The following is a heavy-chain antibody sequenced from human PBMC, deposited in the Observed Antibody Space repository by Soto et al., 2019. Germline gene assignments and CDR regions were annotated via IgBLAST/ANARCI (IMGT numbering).Heavy chain of an antibody. Sequence: PGGSLRLSCAASGFTFDDYTMHWVRQAPGKGLEWVSLISWDGGSTYYADSVKGRFTISRDNSKNSLYLQMNSLRTEDTALYYCAKDGAHSSTVAYYHYGMDVWGQGTTVTVSS. CDR1: GFTFDDYT. D-gene: IGHD2-15*01. CDR3: AKDGAHSSTVAYYHYGMDV. CDR2: ISWDGGST. J-gene: IGHJ6*02. V-gene: IGHV3-43*01.